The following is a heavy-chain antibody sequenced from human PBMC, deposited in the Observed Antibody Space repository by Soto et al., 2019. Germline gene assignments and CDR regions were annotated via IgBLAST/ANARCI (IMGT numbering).Heavy chain of an antibody. V-gene: IGHV3-33*01. CDR2: IWFDSSNR. J-gene: IGHJ3*02. Sequence: QVQLEESGGGVVQPGWSLRLSCTASGFTFNTYGMHWVRPAPGKGLGWVAMIWFDSSNRYYADSVKGRFTISRDNSRNTLYLQMNSLRVEDTAIYYCATELKSQTAFDIWGRGTMVTVSS. CDR3: ATELKSQTAFDI. CDR1: GFTFNTYG.